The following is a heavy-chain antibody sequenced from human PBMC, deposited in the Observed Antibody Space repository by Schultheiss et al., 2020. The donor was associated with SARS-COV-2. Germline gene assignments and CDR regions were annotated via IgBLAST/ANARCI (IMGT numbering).Heavy chain of an antibody. D-gene: IGHD2-2*01. CDR2: INHSGST. Sequence: SETLSLTCAVYGGSFSGYYWSWIRQPPGKGLEWIGEINHSGSTYYNPSLKSRVTISVDTSKNQFSLKLTSVTAADTAVYYCARRLAECSSTTCQDTWFDPWGQGTLVTVSS. CDR1: GGSFSGYY. V-gene: IGHV4-34*01. J-gene: IGHJ5*02. CDR3: ARRLAECSSTTCQDTWFDP.